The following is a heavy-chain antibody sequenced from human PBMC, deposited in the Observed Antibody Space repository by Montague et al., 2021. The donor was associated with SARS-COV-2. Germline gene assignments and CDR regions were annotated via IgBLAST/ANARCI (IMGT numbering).Heavy chain of an antibody. CDR1: GGSIGSSNW. V-gene: IGHV4-4*02. J-gene: IGHJ4*02. CDR2: IYHSGST. Sequence: SETLSLTCAVSGGSIGSSNWWSWVRQPPGKGLEWIGEIYHSGSTNYNPPLKSRVTISVDKSKNQFSLKLSSVTAADTAAYYCARMALASSSSDFDYWGQGTLVTVSS. CDR3: ARMALASSSSDFDY. D-gene: IGHD6-6*01.